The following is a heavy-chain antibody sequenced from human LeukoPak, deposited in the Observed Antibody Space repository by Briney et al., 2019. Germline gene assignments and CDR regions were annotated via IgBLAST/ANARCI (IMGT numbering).Heavy chain of an antibody. V-gene: IGHV4-4*07. J-gene: IGHJ4*02. D-gene: IGHD4/OR15-4a*01. Sequence: SETLSLTCSVSGASINSHYWTWIRQPAGKGLEWIGRIYISGSTNYSPSLKSRVTMSVDTSKNQFSLNLISVTAADTAVYYCARALNPLTGTYYFDYWGQGTLVTVSP. CDR2: IYISGST. CDR3: ARALNPLTGTYYFDY. CDR1: GASINSHY.